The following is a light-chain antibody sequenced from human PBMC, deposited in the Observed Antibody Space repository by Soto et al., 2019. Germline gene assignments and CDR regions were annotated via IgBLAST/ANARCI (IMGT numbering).Light chain of an antibody. CDR2: LGS. CDR3: MQALHART. J-gene: IGKJ1*01. Sequence: EIVVTQSPLSLPVTPGEPASISCKSSQSLLHSNGNTYLDWYLQKPGQSPQLLIDLGSNRASGVPDRFSGSGSGTDFTLNISRVEAEDVGVYYCMQALHARTFGQGTKVEIK. CDR1: QSLLHSNGNTY. V-gene: IGKV2-28*01.